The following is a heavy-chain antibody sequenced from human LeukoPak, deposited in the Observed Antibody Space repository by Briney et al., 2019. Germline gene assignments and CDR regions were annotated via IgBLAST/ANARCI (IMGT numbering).Heavy chain of an antibody. Sequence: GAPVKVSCKASGYTFSAYYINWVRQAPGQGLEWMGWINPNSGGTNYAQKFQGRVTMTRDTSISTAYMELSRLRSDDTAVYYCARFYQERITMVRGVFDYWGQGTLVTVSS. CDR2: INPNSGGT. CDR3: ARFYQERITMVRGVFDY. CDR1: GYTFSAYY. V-gene: IGHV1-2*02. J-gene: IGHJ4*02. D-gene: IGHD3-10*01.